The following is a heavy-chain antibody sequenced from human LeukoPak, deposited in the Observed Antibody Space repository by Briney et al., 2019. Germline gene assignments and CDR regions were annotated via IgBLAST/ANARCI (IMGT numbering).Heavy chain of an antibody. CDR3: ARRLGYCSSTSCWAYFDY. D-gene: IGHD2-2*01. CDR2: IYPGDSDT. J-gene: IGHJ4*02. Sequence: GESLKISCKGSGYSFTSYWIGWVRQMPGKGLEWMGIIYPGDSDTRYSPSFQGQVTISADKSISTAYLQWCSLKASDTAMYYCARRLGYCSSTSCWAYFDYWGQGTLVTVSS. CDR1: GYSFTSYW. V-gene: IGHV5-51*01.